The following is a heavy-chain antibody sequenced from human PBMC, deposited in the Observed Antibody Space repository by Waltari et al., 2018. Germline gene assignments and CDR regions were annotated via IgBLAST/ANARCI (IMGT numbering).Heavy chain of an antibody. CDR3: ARGKVVVAPQLYYFDY. Sequence: QVQLVQSGAEVKKPGSSVKVSCKASGGTFSSYAFSWVRQAPGQGLEWIGGIIPILGIANYAQKFQGRVTITADKSTSTAYMELSSLRSEDTAVYYCARGKVVVAPQLYYFDYWGQGTLVTVSS. V-gene: IGHV1-69*10. D-gene: IGHD2-15*01. CDR1: GGTFSSYA. J-gene: IGHJ4*02. CDR2: IIPILGIA.